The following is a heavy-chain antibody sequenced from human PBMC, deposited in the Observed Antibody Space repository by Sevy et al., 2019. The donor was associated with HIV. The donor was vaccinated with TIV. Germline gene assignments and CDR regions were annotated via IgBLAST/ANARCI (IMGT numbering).Heavy chain of an antibody. V-gene: IGHV3-23*01. CDR2: ISGPGLST. J-gene: IGHJ3*01. D-gene: IGHD3-22*01. Sequence: GGSLRLSCAASGFTFNTHAMTWVRQAPGKGLEWVSVISGPGLSTYYADSVKGRFTISRDNSKNTLYLQMNSLRADDTATYYCAKDLKPALESMIEVVLRTLKGFDVWGQGTMVTVSS. CDR1: GFTFNTHA. CDR3: AKDLKPALESMIEVVLRTLKGFDV.